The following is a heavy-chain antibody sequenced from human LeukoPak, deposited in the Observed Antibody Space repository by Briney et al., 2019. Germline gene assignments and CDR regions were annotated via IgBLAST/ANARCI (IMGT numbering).Heavy chain of an antibody. D-gene: IGHD3-3*01. J-gene: IGHJ3*02. CDR2: IYYSGST. Sequence: PSETLSLTCTVSGGSISSYYWSWIRQPPGKGLEWIGYIYYSGSTNYNPSLKSRVTISVDTSKNQFSLKLSSVTAADTAVYYCARHYDFWSGVGAFDIWGQGTMVTVSS. CDR3: ARHYDFWSGVGAFDI. V-gene: IGHV4-59*08. CDR1: GGSISSYY.